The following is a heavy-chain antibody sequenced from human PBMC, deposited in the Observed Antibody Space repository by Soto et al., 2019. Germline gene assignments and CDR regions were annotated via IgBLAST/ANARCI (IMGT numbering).Heavy chain of an antibody. J-gene: IGHJ3*02. Sequence: SETLSLTCTVSGGSISSCGYYWSWIRQHPGKGREGIGYIYYSGSTYYNPSLKSRVTISVDTSKNQFSLKLSSVPAADTAVYYCATWVYGRSGYYSFDAFDIWGQGTIGTGSS. CDR1: GGSISSCGYY. D-gene: IGHD2-15*01. CDR2: IYYSGST. CDR3: ATWVYGRSGYYSFDAFDI. V-gene: IGHV4-31*03.